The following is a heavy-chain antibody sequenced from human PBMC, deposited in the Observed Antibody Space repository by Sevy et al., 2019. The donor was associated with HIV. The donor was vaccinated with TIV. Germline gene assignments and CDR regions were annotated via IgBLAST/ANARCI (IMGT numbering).Heavy chain of an antibody. D-gene: IGHD2-2*01. CDR2: IRYDGSNK. CDR3: ATDRVVVVPAAPGLGYYYGMDV. CDR1: GFTFNYYG. J-gene: IGHJ6*02. Sequence: GGSLRLSCAASGFTFNYYGMYWVRQAPGKGLEWVSFIRYDGSNKDYADSVKGRFTISRDNSKNTVYLQMNSLRGEDTAVYHCATDRVVVVPAAPGLGYYYGMDVWGQGTTVTVSS. V-gene: IGHV3-30*02.